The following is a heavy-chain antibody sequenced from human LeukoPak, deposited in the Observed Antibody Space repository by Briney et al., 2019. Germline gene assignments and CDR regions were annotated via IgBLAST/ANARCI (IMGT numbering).Heavy chain of an antibody. V-gene: IGHV3-43*02. CDR3: AKITISGYYYPAGVDY. J-gene: IGHJ4*02. CDR1: GFTFDDYA. Sequence: QSGGSLRLSCAASGFTFDDYAMHWVRQAPGKGLEWVSLISGDGGSTYYADSVKGRFTISRDTSKNTLYLQMNSLRTEDTAVYYCAKITISGYYYPAGVDYWGQGTLVTVSS. D-gene: IGHD3-22*01. CDR2: ISGDGGST.